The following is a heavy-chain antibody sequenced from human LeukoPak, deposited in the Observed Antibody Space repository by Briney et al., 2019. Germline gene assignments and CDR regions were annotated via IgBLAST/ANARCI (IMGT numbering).Heavy chain of an antibody. J-gene: IGHJ4*02. Sequence: PGRSLRLSCAASGFTFSSYAMHWVRQAPGKGLEWVAVISYDGSNKYYADSVKGRFTTSRDNSKNTLYLQMNSLRAEDTAVYYCARDPGTHIVVVTAIYFDYWGQGTLVTVSS. V-gene: IGHV3-30*04. CDR2: ISYDGSNK. CDR1: GFTFSSYA. D-gene: IGHD2-21*02. CDR3: ARDPGTHIVVVTAIYFDY.